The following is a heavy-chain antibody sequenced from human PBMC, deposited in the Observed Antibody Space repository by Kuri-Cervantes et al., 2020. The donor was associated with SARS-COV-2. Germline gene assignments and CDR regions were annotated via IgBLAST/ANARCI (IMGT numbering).Heavy chain of an antibody. CDR2: INPNSGGT. V-gene: IGHV1-2*02. CDR3: ATQACTNGVCFSNAAFDV. D-gene: IGHD2-8*01. CDR1: GYTFTGYY. Sequence: ASVKVSCKASGYTFTGYYMHWVRQAPGQGLEWMGWINPNSGGTNYAQKFQGRVTMTRDTSISTAYMELSSLRSEDTAMYYCATQACTNGVCFSNAAFDVWGQGTMVTVSS. J-gene: IGHJ3*01.